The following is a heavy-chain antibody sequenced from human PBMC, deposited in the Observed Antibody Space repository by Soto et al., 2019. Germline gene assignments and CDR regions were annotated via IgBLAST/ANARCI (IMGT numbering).Heavy chain of an antibody. CDR3: ARGLVGTAPGDAFDI. Sequence: GASVKVSCKASGGTFSSYAISWVRQAPGQGLEWMGGIIPIFGTANYAQKFQGRVTITADESTSTAYMELSSLRSEDTAVYYCARGLVGTAPGDAFDIWGQGTMVTVSS. CDR2: IIPIFGTA. V-gene: IGHV1-69*13. J-gene: IGHJ3*02. D-gene: IGHD5-18*01. CDR1: GGTFSSYA.